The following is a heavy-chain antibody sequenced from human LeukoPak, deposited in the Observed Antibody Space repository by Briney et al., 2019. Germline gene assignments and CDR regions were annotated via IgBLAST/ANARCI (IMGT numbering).Heavy chain of an antibody. CDR3: AKDPYRGRDGYNFGDYFDY. V-gene: IGHV3-30*02. J-gene: IGHJ4*02. CDR1: GFTFSSYG. Sequence: GGSLRLSCAASGFTFSSYGMHWVRQAPGKGLEWVAFIRYDGSNKYYADSVKGRFTISRDNSKNTLYLQMNSLRAEDTAVYYCAKDPYRGRDGYNFGDYFDYWGQGTLVTVSS. CDR2: IRYDGSNK. D-gene: IGHD5-24*01.